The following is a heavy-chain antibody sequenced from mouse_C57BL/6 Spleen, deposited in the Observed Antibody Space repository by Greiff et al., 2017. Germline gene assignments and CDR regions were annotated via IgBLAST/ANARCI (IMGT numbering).Heavy chain of an antibody. Sequence: EVQLQQSGPVLVKPGASVKMSCKASGYTFTDYYMNWVKQSHGKSLEWIGVINPYNGGTSYNQKFKGKATLTVDKSSSTAYMELNSLTSEDSAVYYCARDTYGSSYEDYWGQGTTLTVSS. CDR1: GYTFTDYY. J-gene: IGHJ2*01. CDR3: ARDTYGSSYEDY. D-gene: IGHD1-1*01. CDR2: INPYNGGT. V-gene: IGHV1-19*01.